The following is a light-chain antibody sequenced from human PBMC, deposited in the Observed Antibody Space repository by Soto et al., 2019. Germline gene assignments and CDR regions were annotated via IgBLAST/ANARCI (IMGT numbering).Light chain of an antibody. CDR1: QSVSSSY. Sequence: ESVLTQSPGTLSLAPGERATLSCRASQSVSSSYLAWYQQKTGQAPRLLIYGASSRATGIPDRFSGSGSGTDFTLTISRLEPEDFAVYYCQQYGSSPRTFGQGTKVDI. CDR2: GAS. CDR3: QQYGSSPRT. J-gene: IGKJ1*01. V-gene: IGKV3-20*01.